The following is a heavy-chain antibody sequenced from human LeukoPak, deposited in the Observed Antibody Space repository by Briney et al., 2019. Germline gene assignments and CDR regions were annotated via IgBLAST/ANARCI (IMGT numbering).Heavy chain of an antibody. V-gene: IGHV3-33*01. J-gene: IGHJ6*04. Sequence: GGSLRLSCAASGFAFSSYGMHWVRQAPGKGLEWVAVIWYDGSNKYYADSVKGRFTISRDNSKNTLYLQMNSLRAEDTAVYYCARDQFRYFDWLLRYYYYGMDVWGKGTTVTVSS. CDR3: ARDQFRYFDWLLRYYYYGMDV. CDR1: GFAFSSYG. CDR2: IWYDGSNK. D-gene: IGHD3-9*01.